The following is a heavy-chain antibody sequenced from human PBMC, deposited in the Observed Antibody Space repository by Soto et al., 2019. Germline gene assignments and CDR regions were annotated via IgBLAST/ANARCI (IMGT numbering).Heavy chain of an antibody. J-gene: IGHJ6*02. CDR1: GYTFSPYW. Sequence: GESLKISCKGSGYTFSPYWIGWVRQMPGKGLEWMGIIYPADSDTKYSPSFEGQVTISVDKSISTAYLQWSSLKASDTAMYYCARGGSASGGYYYYVMDVWGQGTTVTVSS. CDR2: IYPADSDT. CDR3: ARGGSASGGYYYYVMDV. V-gene: IGHV5-51*01. D-gene: IGHD3-16*01.